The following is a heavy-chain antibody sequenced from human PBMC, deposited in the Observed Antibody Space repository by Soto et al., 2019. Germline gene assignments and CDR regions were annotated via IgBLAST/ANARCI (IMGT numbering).Heavy chain of an antibody. V-gene: IGHV3-11*01. CDR1: VFFFSDYY. CDR3: AIGGGQIYYKGLDV. J-gene: IGHJ6*02. CDR2: ISGTGDTK. D-gene: IGHD3-10*01. Sequence: PGGPLRLSCAAPVFFFSDYYLSWIRQAPGKGLECVAYISGTGDTKYYADAVEGRFTISRDNPKNSLYLQMNSLRAEDAAVYYCAIGGGQIYYKGLDVWGQGTTVTVSS.